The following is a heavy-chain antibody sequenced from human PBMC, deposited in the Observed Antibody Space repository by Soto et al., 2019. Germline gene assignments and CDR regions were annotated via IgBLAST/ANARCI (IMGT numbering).Heavy chain of an antibody. CDR1: GITFSSYA. CDR3: ATDGPITVLLYQGGSESSGVGMDF. Sequence: GSLRLCCAGAGITFSSYAIHWGREAPGKGVGRGGVISYGRSNEFNADSVSGRFTITRANTKNTMYLQINSLRGDDTAVYYCATDGPITVLLYQGGSESSGVGMDFWGQGTTVTVSS. V-gene: IGHV3-30-3*01. J-gene: IGHJ6*02. CDR2: ISYGRSNE. D-gene: IGHD3-16*01.